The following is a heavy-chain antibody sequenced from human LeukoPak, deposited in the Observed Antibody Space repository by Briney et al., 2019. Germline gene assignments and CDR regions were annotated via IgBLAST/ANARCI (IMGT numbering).Heavy chain of an antibody. D-gene: IGHD2-15*01. Sequence: SETLSLTCTVSGYSISTGYHWGWIRHSPGAGLEWIGSTYHSGNTYYNPSLKSRVTISMDTSMNQFSLQVPSVTAADTAVCSGATCYSPELFDSWGQGTLVTVSS. J-gene: IGHJ4*02. CDR2: TYHSGNT. V-gene: IGHV4-38-2*02. CDR3: ATCYSPELFDS. CDR1: GYSISTGYH.